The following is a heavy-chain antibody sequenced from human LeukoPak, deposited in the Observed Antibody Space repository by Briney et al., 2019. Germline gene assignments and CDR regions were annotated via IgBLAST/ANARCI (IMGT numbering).Heavy chain of an antibody. CDR3: ALDSSGWSDDSFDI. CDR2: IYYSGST. Sequence: SETPSLTCTVSGASISFYYWSWIRQPPGKGLEWIGYIYYSGSTNYNPSLKSRVTMSIDTSKNHFSLNLNSVTAADTAIYYCALDSSGWSDDSFDIWGQGTMVTVSS. D-gene: IGHD6-13*01. CDR1: GASISFYY. V-gene: IGHV4-59*01. J-gene: IGHJ3*02.